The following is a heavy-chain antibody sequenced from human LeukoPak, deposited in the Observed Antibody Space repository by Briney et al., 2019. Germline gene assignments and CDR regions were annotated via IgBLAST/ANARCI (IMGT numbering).Heavy chain of an antibody. V-gene: IGHV3-30*18. D-gene: IGHD3-10*01. CDR3: AKDRAEAGY. J-gene: IGHJ4*02. CDR1: GFTFSTYG. CDR2: ITKDGNKK. Sequence: GGSLRLSCAASGFTFSTYGMHWVRQAPGKGLEWVAVITKDGNKKYYADSLKGRFTISRDNPKNTLYLQMNSLRTEDTAVYYCAKDRAEAGYWGQGTLVTVSS.